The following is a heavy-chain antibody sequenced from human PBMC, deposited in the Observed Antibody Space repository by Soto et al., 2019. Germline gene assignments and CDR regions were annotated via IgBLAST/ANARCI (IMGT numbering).Heavy chain of an antibody. CDR2: IRSKAYSRTA. D-gene: IGHD1-26*01. Sequence: GGSLRLSCSTSGFTFGGYGVSWFRQAPGKGLEWIGFIRSKAYSRTAEYAASVRGRFIISRDDSEGVAYLQMNSLQNEDTGVYYCARDRNGWETRATYYDYWGPGTQVTVSS. J-gene: IGHJ4*02. V-gene: IGHV3-49*03. CDR3: ARDRNGWETRATYYDY. CDR1: GFTFGGYG.